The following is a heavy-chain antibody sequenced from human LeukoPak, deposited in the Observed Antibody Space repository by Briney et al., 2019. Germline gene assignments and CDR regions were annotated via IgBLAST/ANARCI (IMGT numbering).Heavy chain of an antibody. V-gene: IGHV3-23*01. Sequence: GGSLRLSCAASGFTFSSFAMTWVRQAPAKGLEWVSSIPPSGSSTYYADSVKGRFTISRDNSKNTLSLQMNSLRAEDTAVYFCARVKCSSSSCSYYFDSWGQGTLVTVSS. J-gene: IGHJ4*02. CDR2: IPPSGSST. CDR3: ARVKCSSSSCSYYFDS. CDR1: GFTFSSFA. D-gene: IGHD2-2*01.